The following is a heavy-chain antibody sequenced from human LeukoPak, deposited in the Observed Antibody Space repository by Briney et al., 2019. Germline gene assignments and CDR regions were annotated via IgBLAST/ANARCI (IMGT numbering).Heavy chain of an antibody. Sequence: GSSVKVSCKASGGGFTFTSHDISWVRQAPGQGLEWMGGIIPIYGSPTYAQKFQGRITITSDESTRTVYIDLSSLTPEDSAVHYCAGFFYDNSGDAFDIWGQGTMVTVSS. V-gene: IGHV1-69*01. J-gene: IGHJ3*02. CDR1: GGGFTFTSHD. CDR2: IIPIYGSP. CDR3: AGFFYDNSGDAFDI. D-gene: IGHD3-22*01.